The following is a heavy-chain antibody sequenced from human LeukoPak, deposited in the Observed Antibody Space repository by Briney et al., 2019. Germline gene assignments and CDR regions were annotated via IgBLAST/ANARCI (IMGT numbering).Heavy chain of an antibody. CDR1: GLTFSDYS. Sequence: GGSLRLSCAVSGLTFSDYSMAWVRQAPGKGLFWVSGISAGGGSTYYADSVKGRFTISRDNAKNTLYLQMNSLRAEDTAVYYCAKPYGSGYSYFDSWGQGALVTVSS. CDR3: AKPYGSGYSYFDS. J-gene: IGHJ4*02. CDR2: ISAGGGST. D-gene: IGHD6-19*01. V-gene: IGHV3-23*01.